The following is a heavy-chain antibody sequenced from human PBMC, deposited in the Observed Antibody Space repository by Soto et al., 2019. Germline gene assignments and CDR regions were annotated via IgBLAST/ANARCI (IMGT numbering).Heavy chain of an antibody. J-gene: IGHJ4*02. D-gene: IGHD2-2*01. CDR3: AREIVVARGASYFDY. V-gene: IGHV3-74*03. CDR1: GLTFRSYW. Sequence: GGSLRLSCAASGLTFRSYWMHWVRQAPGKGLVWVSRINTDGSVAMYVDSVNGRFTISRDNAKNTLFLHMNSLRAEDTAVYYCAREIVVARGASYFDYWGPGT. CDR2: INTDGSVA.